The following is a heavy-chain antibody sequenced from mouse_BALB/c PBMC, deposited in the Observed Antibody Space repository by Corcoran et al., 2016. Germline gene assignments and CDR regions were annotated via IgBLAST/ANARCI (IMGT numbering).Heavy chain of an antibody. CDR1: GFNIKDTY. CDR2: IDHANGNT. D-gene: IGHD4-1*01. J-gene: IGHJ1*01. V-gene: IGHV14-3*02. CDR3: ANWDWYFDV. Sequence: EVQLQQSGAELMKPGASVKLSCTASGFNIKDTYMHWVKQRPEQGLEWIGRIDHANGNTKYDPKFQGKANITEDTSSNTAYLQLSSLTSDDTAFYDCANWDWYFDVWGAGTTVTVSS.